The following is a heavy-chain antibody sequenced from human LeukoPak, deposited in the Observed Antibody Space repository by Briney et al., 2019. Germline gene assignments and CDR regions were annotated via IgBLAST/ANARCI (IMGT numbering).Heavy chain of an antibody. Sequence: SETLSLTCTVSGGSISSYYWNWIRQSPGKRLEWIGNIYYRGGANYNPSLKSRVTISEDTSKNKISLKLTSVTAADTAVYYCARRGRNSSGWQDYLWGQGTLVTVSS. CDR3: ARRGRNSSGWQDYL. D-gene: IGHD6-25*01. J-gene: IGHJ4*02. V-gene: IGHV4-59*01. CDR1: GGSISSYY. CDR2: IYYRGGA.